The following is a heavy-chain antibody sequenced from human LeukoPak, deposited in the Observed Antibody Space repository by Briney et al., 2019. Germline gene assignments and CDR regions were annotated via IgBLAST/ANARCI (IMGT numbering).Heavy chain of an antibody. J-gene: IGHJ6*03. V-gene: IGHV1-18*01. CDR2: ISAYNGNT. Sequence: GASVKVSCKASGYTFTSYGISWVRQAPGQGLEWMGWISAYNGNTNYAQKLQGRVTMTTDTSTSTAYMELRSLRSDDTAVYYCARSGPKYSSGWSYDYYYYTDVWGKGTTVTVSS. D-gene: IGHD6-19*01. CDR1: GYTFTSYG. CDR3: ARSGPKYSSGWSYDYYYYTDV.